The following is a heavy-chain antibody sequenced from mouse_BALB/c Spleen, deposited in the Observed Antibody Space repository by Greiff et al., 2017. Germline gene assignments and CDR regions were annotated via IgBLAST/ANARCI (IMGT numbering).Heavy chain of an antibody. D-gene: IGHD2-4*01. J-gene: IGHJ3*01. Sequence: DVKLVESGGDLVKPGGSLKLSCAASGFTFSSYGMSWVRQTPDKRLEWVATISSGGSYTYYPDSVKGRFTISRDNAKNTLYLQMSSLKSEDTAMYYCARDDYQGFAYWGQGTLVTVSA. CDR2: ISSGGSYT. V-gene: IGHV5-6*02. CDR1: GFTFSSYG. CDR3: ARDDYQGFAY.